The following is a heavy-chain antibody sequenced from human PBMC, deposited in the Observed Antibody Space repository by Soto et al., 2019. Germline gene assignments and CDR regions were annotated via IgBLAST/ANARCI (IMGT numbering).Heavy chain of an antibody. D-gene: IGHD6-13*01. CDR1: GYSFTKYW. CDR3: ARRPYSSPNYYYYGMDV. CDR2: IYPDESDT. V-gene: IGHV5-51*01. Sequence: GESLKISCKGSGYSFTKYWIGWVRQMPGKGLEWMAIIYPDESDTRYSPSFQGQVTISADKSISTAYLQWSSLKASDTAMYYCARRPYSSPNYYYYGMDVWGQGTTVTVSS. J-gene: IGHJ6*02.